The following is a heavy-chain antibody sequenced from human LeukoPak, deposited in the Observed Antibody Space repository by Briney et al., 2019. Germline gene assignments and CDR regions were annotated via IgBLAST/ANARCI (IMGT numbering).Heavy chain of an antibody. D-gene: IGHD6-13*01. V-gene: IGHV3-30*03. CDR2: ISYDGSNK. Sequence: GRSLRLSCAASGFTFSSYGMHWVRQAPGKGLEWVAVISYDGSNKYYADSVKGRFTISRDNSKNTLYLQMNSLRAEDTAVYYCARVGSSRLRYYFDYWGQGTLVTVSS. J-gene: IGHJ4*02. CDR1: GFTFSSYG. CDR3: ARVGSSRLRYYFDY.